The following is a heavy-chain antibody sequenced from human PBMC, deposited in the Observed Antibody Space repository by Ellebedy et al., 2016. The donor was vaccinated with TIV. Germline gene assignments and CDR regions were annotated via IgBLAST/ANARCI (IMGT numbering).Heavy chain of an antibody. D-gene: IGHD3-10*01. Sequence: GGSLRLSCAASGFTFSSYAMHWVRQAPGKGLEWVAVISYDGSNKYYADSVKGRFTISRDNSKNTLHLQMNSLRAEDTAVYYCASHYGSGSYYSEFRGMDVWGQGTTVTVSS. CDR2: ISYDGSNK. CDR1: GFTFSSYA. CDR3: ASHYGSGSYYSEFRGMDV. J-gene: IGHJ6*02. V-gene: IGHV3-30-3*01.